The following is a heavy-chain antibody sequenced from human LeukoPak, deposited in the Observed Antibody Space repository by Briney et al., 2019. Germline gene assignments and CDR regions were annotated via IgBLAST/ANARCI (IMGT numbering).Heavy chain of an antibody. J-gene: IGHJ4*02. D-gene: IGHD3/OR15-3a*01. Sequence: SETLSLTCAVYGGSFSGYYWSWIRQPPGKGLEWIGEINHSGSTNYNPSLKSRVTISVDTSKNQFSLKLSSVTAADTAVYYCARAPWTTYFDYWGQGTLVTVSS. CDR2: INHSGST. CDR3: ARAPWTTYFDY. V-gene: IGHV4-34*01. CDR1: GGSFSGYY.